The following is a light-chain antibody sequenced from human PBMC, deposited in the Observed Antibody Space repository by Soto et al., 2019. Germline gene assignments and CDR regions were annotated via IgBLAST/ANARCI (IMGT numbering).Light chain of an antibody. J-gene: IGLJ1*01. CDR1: NSDVGDYHY. CDR3: SSYRSSRIYV. V-gene: IGLV2-14*01. Sequence: QSALTQPASVSGSPGQSITISCTGTNSDVGDYHYVSWYQQHPGKAPKLMIFEVDARPSGVSNRFSGSKSGNTASLTISGLQAEDEADYYCSSYRSSRIYVLGTGTKVTVL. CDR2: EVD.